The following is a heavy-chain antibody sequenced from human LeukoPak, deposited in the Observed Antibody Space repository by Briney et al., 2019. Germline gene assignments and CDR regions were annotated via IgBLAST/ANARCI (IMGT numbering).Heavy chain of an antibody. J-gene: IGHJ4*02. V-gene: IGHV3-30*04. Sequence: GGSLRLSCAASGFTFSSYAMHWVRQAPGKGLEWVAVISYDGSNKYYADSVKGRFTISRDNSKNTLYLQMNSLRAEDTAVYYCAKEGGYSGYDAFDYWGQGTLVTVSS. CDR1: GFTFSSYA. CDR3: AKEGGYSGYDAFDY. D-gene: IGHD5-12*01. CDR2: ISYDGSNK.